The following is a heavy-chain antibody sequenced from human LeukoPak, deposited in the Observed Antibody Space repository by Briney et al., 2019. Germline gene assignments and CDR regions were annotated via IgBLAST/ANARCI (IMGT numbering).Heavy chain of an antibody. Sequence: GGSLRLSCAASGFTFSSYAMSWVRQAPGKGREGVSAISGSGCSTYYADSVKGRFTISRDNSKNTLYLQMNSLRAEDTAVYYCAKEPFASGPFDYWGQGTLVTVSS. D-gene: IGHD3-10*01. CDR3: AKEPFASGPFDY. CDR2: ISGSGCST. J-gene: IGHJ4*02. CDR1: GFTFSSYA. V-gene: IGHV3-23*01.